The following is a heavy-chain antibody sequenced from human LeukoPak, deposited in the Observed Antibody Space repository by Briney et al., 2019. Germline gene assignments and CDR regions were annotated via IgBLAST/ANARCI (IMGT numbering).Heavy chain of an antibody. CDR3: AREYGWDDSSGYGAFDI. CDR2: INPSGGST. V-gene: IGHV1-46*01. CDR1: GYTFTSYY. Sequence: ASVKVSCKASGYTFTSYYMHWERQAPGQGLEWMGIINPSGGSTSYAQKFQGRVTMTRDTSTSTVYMELSSLRSEDTAVYYRAREYGWDDSSGYGAFDIWGQGTMVTVSS. D-gene: IGHD3-22*01. J-gene: IGHJ3*02.